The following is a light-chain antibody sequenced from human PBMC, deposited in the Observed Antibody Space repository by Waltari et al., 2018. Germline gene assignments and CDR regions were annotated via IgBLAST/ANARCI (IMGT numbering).Light chain of an antibody. CDR2: DVS. CDR1: RGDVGAHNY. Sequence: QSVLTQPASVSGSPGQSITLSCTGTRGDVGAHNYVSWYQQHPGKAPQLIIYDVSKRPSGVSHRISASKSGNTASLTISGLQAEDEAHYYCNSYTSSTNVVFGGGTKLTVL. CDR3: NSYTSSTNVV. J-gene: IGLJ2*01. V-gene: IGLV2-14*03.